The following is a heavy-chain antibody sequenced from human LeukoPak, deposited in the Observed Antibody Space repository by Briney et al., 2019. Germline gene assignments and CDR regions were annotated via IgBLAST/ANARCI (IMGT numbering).Heavy chain of an antibody. CDR3: ARAHYYDSSGYYYVGLH. CDR2: INTNTGNP. Sequence: ASVKVSCKASGYTFTSCYMHWVRQAPGQGLEWMGWINTNTGNPTYAQGFTGRFVFSLDTSVSTAYLQISSLKAEDTAVYYCARAHYYDSSGYYYVGLHWGQGTLVTVSS. CDR1: GYTFTSCY. J-gene: IGHJ4*02. D-gene: IGHD3-22*01. V-gene: IGHV7-4-1*02.